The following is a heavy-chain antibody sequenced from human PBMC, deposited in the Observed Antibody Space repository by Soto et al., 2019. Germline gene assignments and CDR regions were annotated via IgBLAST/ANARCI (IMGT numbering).Heavy chain of an antibody. J-gene: IGHJ4*02. CDR2: MKQDGSEK. Sequence: PGGSLRLSCGAFGFTFSTYYMSWVRQAPGKGLVWVANMKQDGSEKFYGDSVRGRFTISRDNAKNTLYLQMNSLRAEDTAVYYCASTVVTGYWGQGTLVTVSS. V-gene: IGHV3-7*01. CDR3: ASTVVTGY. D-gene: IGHD2-15*01. CDR1: GFTFSTYY.